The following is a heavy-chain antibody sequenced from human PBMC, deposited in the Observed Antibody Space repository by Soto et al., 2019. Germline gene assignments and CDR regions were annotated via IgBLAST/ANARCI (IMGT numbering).Heavy chain of an antibody. J-gene: IGHJ6*02. CDR2: ISSSGGTI. CDR1: GFTFSDYY. Sequence: GGSLRLSCAASGFTFSDYYMSWIRQAPGKGLGWVSYISSSGGTIYYADSVKGRFTISRGNAKNSLYLQMNSLRAENTAVYYCARDSFPVSIAARNAYYGMEVWGQGTTVTVSS. V-gene: IGHV3-11*01. CDR3: ARDSFPVSIAARNAYYGMEV. D-gene: IGHD6-6*01.